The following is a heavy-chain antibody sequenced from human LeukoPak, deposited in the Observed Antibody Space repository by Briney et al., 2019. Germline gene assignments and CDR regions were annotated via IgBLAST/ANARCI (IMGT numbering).Heavy chain of an antibody. D-gene: IGHD5-24*01. J-gene: IGHJ3*02. V-gene: IGHV4-39*07. CDR1: GGSISISSYY. CDR2: IYYSGST. Sequence: PSETLSLTCTVSGGSISISSYYWGWIRQPPGKGLEWIGSIYYSGSTYYNPSLKSRVTISVDTSKNQFSLKLSSVTAADTAVYYCARSEGLEMATIAGSAFDIWGQGTMVTVSS. CDR3: ARSEGLEMATIAGSAFDI.